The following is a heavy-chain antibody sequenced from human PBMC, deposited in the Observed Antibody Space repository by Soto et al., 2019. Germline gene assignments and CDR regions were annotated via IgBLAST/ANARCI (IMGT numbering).Heavy chain of an antibody. CDR1: GFTFSRYS. V-gene: IGHV3-48*01. D-gene: IGHD3-3*01. CDR3: ASQITIFGVVTPGV. J-gene: IGHJ6*04. CDR2: ISSSSSTI. Sequence: GGSLRLSCGGSGFTFSRYSMNWVRQAPGKGLEWVSYISSSSSTIYYADSVKGRFTISRDNAKNSLYLQMNSLRAEDTAVYYCASQITIFGVVTPGVSGKGTTVTVSS.